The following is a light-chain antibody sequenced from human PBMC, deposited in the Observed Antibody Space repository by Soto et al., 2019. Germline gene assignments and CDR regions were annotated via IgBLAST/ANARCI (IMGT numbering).Light chain of an antibody. CDR2: GAS. V-gene: IGKV3-15*01. CDR1: ESVSSN. J-gene: IGKJ4*01. CDR3: QQYNKWPLT. Sequence: EIVMTQSPATLSVSQGERATLSCRASESVSSNLAWYQQKPGQAPRLLIYGASTRATGVPARFSGSGSGTEFTLTISSLQSEDFAVFYCQQYNKWPLTFGGGTKVEL.